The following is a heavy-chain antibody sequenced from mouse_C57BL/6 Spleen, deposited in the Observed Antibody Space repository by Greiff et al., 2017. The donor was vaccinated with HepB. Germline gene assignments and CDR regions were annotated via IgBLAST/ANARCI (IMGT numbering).Heavy chain of an antibody. CDR2: INPNYGTT. V-gene: IGHV1-39*01. Sequence: VQLQHSGPELVKPGASVKISCKASGYSFTDYNMNWVKQSNGKSLEWIGVINPNYGTTSYNQKFKGKATLTVDQSSSTAYMQLNRLTSEDSAVYYGARHYCAGTYYFDYWGQGTTLTVSS. D-gene: IGHD1-2*01. CDR3: ARHYCAGTYYFDY. CDR1: GYSFTDYN. J-gene: IGHJ2*01.